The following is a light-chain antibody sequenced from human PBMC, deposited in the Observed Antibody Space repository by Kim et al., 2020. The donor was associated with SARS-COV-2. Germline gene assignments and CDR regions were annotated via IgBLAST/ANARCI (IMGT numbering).Light chain of an antibody. J-gene: IGLJ1*01. CDR2: GNS. V-gene: IGLV1-40*01. Sequence: GQTVTSSCTGSSSNIGAGYDVHWYQQLPGAAPKLLIYGNSNRPSGVPDRFSGSKSGTSASLAITGLQAEDEADYYCQSYDSSLSGVFGTGTKVTVL. CDR1: SSNIGAGYD. CDR3: QSYDSSLSGV.